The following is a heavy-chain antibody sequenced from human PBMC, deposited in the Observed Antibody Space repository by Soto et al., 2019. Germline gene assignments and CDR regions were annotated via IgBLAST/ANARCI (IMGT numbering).Heavy chain of an antibody. D-gene: IGHD6-19*01. V-gene: IGHV4-59*01. CDR1: GDSISSYY. J-gene: IGHJ2*01. CDR3: ARAVAVAGTWYFDL. Sequence: SETLSLTCNVSGDSISSYYWSWILRPPGKGLEWIGYIYYSGSTNYNPSLKSRVTISVDTSKNQFSLKLSSVTAADTAVYYCARAVAVAGTWYFDLWGRGTLVTIS. CDR2: IYYSGST.